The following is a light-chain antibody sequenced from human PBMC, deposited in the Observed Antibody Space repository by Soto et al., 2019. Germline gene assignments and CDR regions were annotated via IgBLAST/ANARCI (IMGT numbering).Light chain of an antibody. CDR3: QQYNSYSPGWT. CDR1: QGINSW. V-gene: IGKV1-5*01. Sequence: DIQMTQSPSSVSASVGDRVTMTCRASQGINSWLAWYQQKPGKAPKLLIYDASSLESGVPSRFSGSGSGTEFTLTISSLQPDDFATYYCQQYNSYSPGWTFGQGTKVDIK. J-gene: IGKJ1*01. CDR2: DAS.